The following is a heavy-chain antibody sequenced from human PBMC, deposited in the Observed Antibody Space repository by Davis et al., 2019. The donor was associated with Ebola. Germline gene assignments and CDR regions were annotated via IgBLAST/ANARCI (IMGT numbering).Heavy chain of an antibody. CDR1: GYTFTSYG. J-gene: IGHJ6*02. Sequence: SVNVSCMASGYTFTSYGISWLRQPPGQGLAWMGWISAYNGNTNYAQKLQGRVTMTTDTSTSTAYMDLRSLRSEDTAVYYCARVVTMVRGVTYYYYGMDVWGQGATVTVSS. D-gene: IGHD3-10*01. CDR3: ARVVTMVRGVTYYYYGMDV. V-gene: IGHV1-18*01. CDR2: ISAYNGNT.